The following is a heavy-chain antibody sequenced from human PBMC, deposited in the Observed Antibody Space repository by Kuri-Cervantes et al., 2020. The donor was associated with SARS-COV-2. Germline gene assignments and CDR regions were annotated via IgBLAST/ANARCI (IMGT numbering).Heavy chain of an antibody. Sequence: SGTLSLTCTVSGGSISSYYWSWIRQPPGKGLEWIGYIYYSGSTNYNPSLKSRVTISVDTSKNQFSLKLSSVTAADTAVYYCARDTTVITERYYGMDVWGQGTTVTISS. V-gene: IGHV4-59*12. CDR2: IYYSGST. J-gene: IGHJ6*02. CDR3: ARDTTVITERYYGMDV. CDR1: GGSISSYY. D-gene: IGHD4-17*01.